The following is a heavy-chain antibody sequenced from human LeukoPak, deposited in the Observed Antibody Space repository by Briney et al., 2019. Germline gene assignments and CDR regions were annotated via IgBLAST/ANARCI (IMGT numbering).Heavy chain of an antibody. Sequence: GGSLRLSCAASGFTFSSYAMSWARQAPGEGLEWVSAISGSGGSTYYADSVKGRFNISRDNAKNALYLQMNSLRAEDTAVYYCARGTQVGAFDYWGQGTLVTVSS. D-gene: IGHD1-26*01. CDR3: ARGTQVGAFDY. CDR1: GFTFSSYA. V-gene: IGHV3-23*01. CDR2: ISGSGGST. J-gene: IGHJ4*02.